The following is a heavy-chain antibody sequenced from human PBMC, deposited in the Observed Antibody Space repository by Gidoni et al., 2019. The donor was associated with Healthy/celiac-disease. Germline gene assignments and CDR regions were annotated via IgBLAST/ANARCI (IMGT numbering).Heavy chain of an antibody. CDR3: AKEEDFGDYPGWFLLPFDY. D-gene: IGHD4-17*01. Sequence: QVQLVESGGGVVQPGRSLRLSCAASGFTFSSYGMHWVRQAPGKGLEWVAVISYDGSNKYYADSVKGRFTISRDNSKNTLYLQMNSLRAEDTAVYYCAKEEDFGDYPGWFLLPFDYWGQGTLVTVSS. CDR1: GFTFSSYG. CDR2: ISYDGSNK. J-gene: IGHJ4*02. V-gene: IGHV3-30*18.